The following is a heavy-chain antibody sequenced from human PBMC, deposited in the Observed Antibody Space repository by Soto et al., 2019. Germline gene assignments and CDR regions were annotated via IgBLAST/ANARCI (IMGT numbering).Heavy chain of an antibody. CDR1: GYTFTSYY. D-gene: IGHD6-19*01. V-gene: IGHV1-46*01. CDR2: INPSGGST. Sequence: ASVKVSCKASGYTFTSYYMHWVRQAPGQGLEWMGIINPSGGSTSYAQKFRGRATMTRDTSTSTVYMELSSLRSEDTAVYYCARDTAVAGLFDYWGQGTLVTVSS. CDR3: ARDTAVAGLFDY. J-gene: IGHJ4*02.